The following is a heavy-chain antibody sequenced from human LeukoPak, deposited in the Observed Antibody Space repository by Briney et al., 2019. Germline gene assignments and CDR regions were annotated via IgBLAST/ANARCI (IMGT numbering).Heavy chain of an antibody. J-gene: IGHJ3*02. D-gene: IGHD3-22*01. CDR2: INHSGST. CDR1: GGSFSGYY. V-gene: IGHV4-34*01. Sequence: SETLSLTCAVYGGSFSGYYWSWIRQPPGKGLEWIGEINHSGSTNYNPSLKSRVTISVDTSKNQFSLKLGSVTAADTAVYFCARGPYSYDSSGAFDIWGQGTMVTVSS. CDR3: ARGPYSYDSSGAFDI.